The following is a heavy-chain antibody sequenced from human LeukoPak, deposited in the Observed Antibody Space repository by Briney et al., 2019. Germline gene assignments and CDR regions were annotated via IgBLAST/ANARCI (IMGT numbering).Heavy chain of an antibody. CDR2: ISSDGSEK. CDR3: AKNLMIRGPPGE. CDR1: GFTFSTYD. J-gene: IGHJ4*02. D-gene: IGHD3-10*01. Sequence: GGSLRLSCAASGFTFSTYDMHWVRQAPGKGLEWVAVISSDGSEKYYAESVKGRFTISRDNSKNTVFLQMSSLRAKDTAVFYCAKNLMIRGPPGEWGQGTLVTVSS. V-gene: IGHV3-30*18.